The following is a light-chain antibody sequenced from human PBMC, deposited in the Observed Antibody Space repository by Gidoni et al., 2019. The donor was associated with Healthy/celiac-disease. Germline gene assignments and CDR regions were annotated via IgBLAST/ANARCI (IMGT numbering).Light chain of an antibody. Sequence: IVMTQSPATLSVSPGERATLSCRASQSVSSNLAWYQQKPGQAPRLLIYGASTRATGIPARFSGSGSGTEFTLTISSLQSEDFAVYYCQHEITFGGGTKVEIK. CDR2: GAS. CDR1: QSVSSN. V-gene: IGKV3-15*01. J-gene: IGKJ4*01. CDR3: QHEIT.